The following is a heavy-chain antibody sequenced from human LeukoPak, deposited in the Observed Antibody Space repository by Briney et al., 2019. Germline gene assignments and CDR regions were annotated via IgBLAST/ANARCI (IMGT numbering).Heavy chain of an antibody. D-gene: IGHD3-10*01. CDR2: ISGSGGST. V-gene: IGHV3-23*01. J-gene: IGHJ4*02. Sequence: PGGSQSLFCTASGFTFSSCAMSWVREAPGRGLEWVSAISGSGGSTYYADSVRGGFTIPRDNSKNTLYLQMNSLRAEDTAVYYCAKDGDKLGFGELWYFDYWGQGTLVTVSS. CDR1: GFTFSSCA. CDR3: AKDGDKLGFGELWYFDY.